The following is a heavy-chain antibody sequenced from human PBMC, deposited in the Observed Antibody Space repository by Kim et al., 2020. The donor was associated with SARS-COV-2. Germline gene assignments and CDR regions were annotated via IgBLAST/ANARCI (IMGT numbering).Heavy chain of an antibody. CDR1: GFTFSSYS. V-gene: IGHV3-21*01. CDR3: ARDKWFGELLAGLSWFDP. CDR2: ISSSSSYI. J-gene: IGHJ5*02. Sequence: GGSLRLSCAASGFTFSSYSMNWVRQAPGKGLEWVSSISSSSSYIYYADSVKGRFTISRDNAKNSLYLQMNSLRAEDTAVYYCARDKWFGELLAGLSWFDPWGQGTLVTVSS. D-gene: IGHD3-10*01.